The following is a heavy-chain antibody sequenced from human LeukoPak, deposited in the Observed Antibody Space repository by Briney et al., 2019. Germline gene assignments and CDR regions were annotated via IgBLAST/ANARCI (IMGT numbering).Heavy chain of an antibody. CDR3: ARGYCSGGSCYDY. D-gene: IGHD2-15*01. CDR1: GGSISSYY. J-gene: IGHJ4*02. CDR2: IYYSGST. Sequence: SETLSLTCSVSGGSISSYYWSWIRQPPGKGLEWVGYIYYSGSTNYNPSLKSRVTISVDTTKNQFSLKLSSVTAADTAVYYCARGYCSGGSCYDYWGQGTLGTVSS. V-gene: IGHV4-59*01.